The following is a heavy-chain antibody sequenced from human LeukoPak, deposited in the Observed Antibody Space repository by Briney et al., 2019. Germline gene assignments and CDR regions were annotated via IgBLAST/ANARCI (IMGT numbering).Heavy chain of an antibody. CDR1: GGSFSVYY. CDR2: VNHSGST. J-gene: IGHJ4*02. D-gene: IGHD1-26*01. V-gene: IGHV4-34*01. CDR3: ARGDEGATNFDY. Sequence: SETLSLTCAVYGGSFSVYYWSWIRQPPGKGLEWIGEVNHSGSTNYNPSLKSRVTISVDTSKNQFSLKLSSVTAADTAVYYCARGDEGATNFDYWGQGTLVTVSS.